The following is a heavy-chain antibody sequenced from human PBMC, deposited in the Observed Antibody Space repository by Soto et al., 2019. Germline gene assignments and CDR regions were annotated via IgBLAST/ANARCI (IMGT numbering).Heavy chain of an antibody. D-gene: IGHD5-18*01. CDR1: GGTFSRYA. Sequence: SVKVSCKASGGTFSRYAISWVRQAPGKGLEWMGGRIPIFGTANYARKFQGRVTITADESTSTAYMVLISLRSADTALLYCARDLRRYSYGRQDYYYYSGMDVWGQGTTVTVSS. CDR3: ARDLRRYSYGRQDYYYYSGMDV. CDR2: RIPIFGTA. J-gene: IGHJ6*02. V-gene: IGHV1-69*13.